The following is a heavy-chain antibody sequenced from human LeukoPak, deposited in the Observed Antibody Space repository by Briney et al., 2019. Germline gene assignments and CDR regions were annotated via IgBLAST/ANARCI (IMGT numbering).Heavy chain of an antibody. CDR2: IPHDGGNK. Sequence: GGSLRLSCAASGFTFSSYAMNWVRQAPGKGLEWVALIPHDGGNKQYGDSAKGRFTVSRENSKNTVDLNMDSLTVDDTAIYYCAREAYSSGRAGTFDIWGQGTMVTVSS. CDR3: AREAYSSGRAGTFDI. J-gene: IGHJ3*02. V-gene: IGHV3-30*04. D-gene: IGHD6-19*01. CDR1: GFTFSSYA.